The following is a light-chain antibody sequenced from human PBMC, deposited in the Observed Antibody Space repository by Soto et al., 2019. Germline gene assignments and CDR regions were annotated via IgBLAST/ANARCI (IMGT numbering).Light chain of an antibody. CDR1: QGISSY. Sequence: AIRMTQSPSSLSASTGDRVTITCRASQGISSYLAWYQQKPGKAPKLLIYAASTLQSGVPSRFSGSGSGTDFTLTISCLQSEDFANLYCQRYYSYPQAFGQGTKVDIK. CDR2: AAS. CDR3: QRYYSYPQA. J-gene: IGKJ1*01. V-gene: IGKV1-8*01.